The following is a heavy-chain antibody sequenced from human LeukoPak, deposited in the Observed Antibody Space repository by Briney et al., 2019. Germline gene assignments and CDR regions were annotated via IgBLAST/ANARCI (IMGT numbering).Heavy chain of an antibody. J-gene: IGHJ6*02. V-gene: IGHV4-59*11. CDR1: GGAISGHY. CDR3: ARGHYGMDV. Sequence: SETLSLTCTVSGGAISGHYWSWIRRPPGKGLEWIGYIHYSGSTNYNPSLKTRVTISVDPSKNQFSLKLSSVTAADTAVYYCARGHYGMDVWGQGTTVTVSS. CDR2: IHYSGST.